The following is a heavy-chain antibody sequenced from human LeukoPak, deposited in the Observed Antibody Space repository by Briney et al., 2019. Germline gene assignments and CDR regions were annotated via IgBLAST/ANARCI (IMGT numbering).Heavy chain of an antibody. V-gene: IGHV4-4*07. CDR3: ARGTRRIVVVPAAETNYNWFDP. CDR1: GGSISSYY. CDR2: IYTSGST. J-gene: IGHJ5*02. D-gene: IGHD2-2*01. Sequence: SETLSLTCTDSGGSISSYYWSWIRQPAGKGLEWIGRIYTSGSTNYNPSLKSRVTMSVDTSKNQFSLKLSSVTAADTAVYYCARGTRRIVVVPAAETNYNWFDPWGQGTLVTVSS.